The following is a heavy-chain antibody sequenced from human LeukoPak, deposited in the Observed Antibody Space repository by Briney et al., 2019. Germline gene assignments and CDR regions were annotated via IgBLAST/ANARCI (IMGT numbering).Heavy chain of an antibody. CDR1: GFTFSSYA. D-gene: IGHD6-19*01. V-gene: IGHV3-23*01. J-gene: IGHJ3*02. CDR2: ISGSGGST. Sequence: PGGSLRLSCAASGFTFSSYAMNWVRQAPGKGLEWVSAISGSGGSTYYADSVKGRFTISRDNSKNTLYLQMNSLRAEDTAVYYCAKDPPGYSSGWTPVAFDIWGQGTMVTVTS. CDR3: AKDPPGYSSGWTPVAFDI.